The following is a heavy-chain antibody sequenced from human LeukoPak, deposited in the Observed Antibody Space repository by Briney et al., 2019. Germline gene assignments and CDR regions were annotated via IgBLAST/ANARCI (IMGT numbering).Heavy chain of an antibody. V-gene: IGHV4-30-4*01. J-gene: IGHJ2*01. CDR1: GGSISSGDYY. Sequence: SQTLSLACTVSGGSISSGDYYWSWIRQPPGKGLEWIGYIYYSGSTYYNPSLKSRVTISVDTSKNQFSLKLSSVTAADTAVYYCARSLEGLRVGWYFDLWGRGTLVTVSS. D-gene: IGHD5/OR15-5a*01. CDR3: ARSLEGLRVGWYFDL. CDR2: IYYSGST.